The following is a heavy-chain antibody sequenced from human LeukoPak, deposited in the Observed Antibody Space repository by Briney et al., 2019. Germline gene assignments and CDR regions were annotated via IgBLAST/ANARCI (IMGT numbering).Heavy chain of an antibody. V-gene: IGHV1-8*01. CDR1: GYTFTSYD. CDR3: ARVLSTGYSGYADYYYYGMDV. Sequence: ASVNVSCKASGYTFTSYDINWVRQATGQGLERMGWMNHNSGNTGYAQKFQGRVTMTRNTSISTAYMELSSLRSEDTAVYYCARVLSTGYSGYADYYYYGMDVWGQGTTVTVSS. J-gene: IGHJ6*02. CDR2: MNHNSGNT. D-gene: IGHD5-12*01.